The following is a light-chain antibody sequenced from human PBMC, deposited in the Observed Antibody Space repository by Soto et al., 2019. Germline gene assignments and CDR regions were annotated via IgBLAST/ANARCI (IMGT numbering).Light chain of an antibody. CDR3: LHYFTAPHT. CDR1: HIITSSH. Sequence: EIVLTQSPGSLSLSPGERATLSCRASHIITSSHLAWYQEKPGQAPRLLIYFASTRATGIPDRFSGSGSGTDFTLTISRLEPEDSAVYYCLHYFTAPHTFGQGTKLEI. J-gene: IGKJ2*01. V-gene: IGKV3-20*01. CDR2: FAS.